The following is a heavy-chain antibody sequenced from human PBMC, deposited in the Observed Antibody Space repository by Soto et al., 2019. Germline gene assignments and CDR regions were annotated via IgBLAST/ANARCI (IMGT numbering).Heavy chain of an antibody. J-gene: IGHJ6*02. Sequence: GASVKVSCKASGYTFTSYAMHWVRQAPGQRLERMGWINAGNGNTKYSQKFQGRVTITRDTSASTAYMELSSLRSEDTAVYYCTSYTSGVLWFGEGKCGKYYYGMDVWGQGTTVTVSS. D-gene: IGHD3-10*01. V-gene: IGHV1-3*01. CDR2: INAGNGNT. CDR3: TSYTSGVLWFGEGKCGKYYYGMDV. CDR1: GYTFTSYA.